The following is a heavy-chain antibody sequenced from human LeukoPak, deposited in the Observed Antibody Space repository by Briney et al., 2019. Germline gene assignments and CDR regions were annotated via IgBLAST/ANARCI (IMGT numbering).Heavy chain of an antibody. J-gene: IGHJ4*02. CDR2: ISNDGNIN. V-gene: IGHV3-30*14. Sequence: GGSLRLSCAASGFTFSSYAMHWVRQAPGKGLGWVAAISNDGNINYYADSVKGRFTISRDNSKDTLYLQMNSLRDEDTAEYYCARDRTVLAVSATYYWGQGTLVTVSS. CDR1: GFTFSSYA. CDR3: ARDRTVLAVSATYY. D-gene: IGHD2-8*02.